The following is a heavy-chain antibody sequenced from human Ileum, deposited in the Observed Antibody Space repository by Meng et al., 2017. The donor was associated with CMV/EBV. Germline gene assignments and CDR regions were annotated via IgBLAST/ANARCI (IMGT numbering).Heavy chain of an antibody. D-gene: IGHD5-24*01. CDR2: ISGSGDAT. V-gene: IGHV3-23*04. CDR1: GFTFSSNA. J-gene: IGHJ4*02. CDR3: SRSRDPYNGFLDF. Sequence: GHRGESGGGVVQPGGSLGLSCAASGFTFSSNAMSWVRQAPGKGLEWVSTISGSGDATYYADSVKGRCTISRDSSKNMLYLQMNSLRADDTALYYCSRSRDPYNGFLDFWGQGALVTVSS.